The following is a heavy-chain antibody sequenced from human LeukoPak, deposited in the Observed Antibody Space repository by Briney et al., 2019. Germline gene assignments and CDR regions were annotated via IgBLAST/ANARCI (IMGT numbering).Heavy chain of an antibody. CDR2: INPSANTM. Sequence: GGSLRLSCTASGFTLSDFSMSWIRQAPGKGLEWISYINPSANTMYYADSVKGRFTISRDTAKNSLFLQMSSLRADAPAVYSCVRGQSPSLSGVDNYYMAVWGKGATVTVPS. CDR1: GFTLSDFS. D-gene: IGHD3-3*01. V-gene: IGHV3-11*01. CDR3: VRGQSPSLSGVDNYYMAV. J-gene: IGHJ6*03.